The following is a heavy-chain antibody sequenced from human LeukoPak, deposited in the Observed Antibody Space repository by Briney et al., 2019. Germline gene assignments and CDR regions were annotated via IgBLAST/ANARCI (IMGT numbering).Heavy chain of an antibody. CDR1: GCTFTSYD. CDR2: MNPNSGNT. D-gene: IGHD3-22*01. CDR3: ARRDSSGYYYIDY. Sequence: ASVKVSCKASGCTFTSYDINWVRQATGQGLEWMGWMNPNSGNTGYAQKFQGRVTMTRNTSISTAYMGLSSLRSEDTAVYYCARRDSSGYYYIDYWGQGTLVTVSS. J-gene: IGHJ4*02. V-gene: IGHV1-8*01.